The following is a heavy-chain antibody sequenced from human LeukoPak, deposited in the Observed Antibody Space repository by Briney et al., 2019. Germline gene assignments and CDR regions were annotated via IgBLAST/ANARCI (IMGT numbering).Heavy chain of an antibody. CDR3: ARANFFYYYGMDL. CDR2: ISSSGITI. CDR1: GFTFSNAW. D-gene: IGHD1-1*01. V-gene: IGHV3-11*01. J-gene: IGHJ6*02. Sequence: GGSLRLSCAASGFTFSNAWMSWIRQAPGEGLEWISYISSSGITIYYADSVKGRFTISRDNAKNSLYLLMNSLQAEDTAVYYCARANFFYYYGMDLWGQGTAVTVSS.